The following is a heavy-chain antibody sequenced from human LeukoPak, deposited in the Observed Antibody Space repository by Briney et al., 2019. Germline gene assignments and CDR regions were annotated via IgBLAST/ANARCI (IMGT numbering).Heavy chain of an antibody. Sequence: SETLSLTCSVSGYSISSAYYWGWLRQPPGKGLEWIGNLYHSGTMYFNPSLKSRVTLSVDTSKNQFSLRLRSVTAADTAVYYCARYGLLRLSEINAFHIWGQGTMVTVSS. CDR2: LYHSGTM. CDR1: GYSISSAYY. D-gene: IGHD5-18*01. CDR3: ARYGLLRLSEINAFHI. J-gene: IGHJ3*02. V-gene: IGHV4-38-2*02.